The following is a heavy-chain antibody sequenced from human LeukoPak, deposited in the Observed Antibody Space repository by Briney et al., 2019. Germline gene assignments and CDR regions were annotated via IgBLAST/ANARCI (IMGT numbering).Heavy chain of an antibody. CDR1: GFTFSTYW. CDR2: TNSDGSST. CDR3: ARETGDFDS. V-gene: IGHV3-74*01. Sequence: GGSLRLSCAASGFTFSTYWMHWVRQAPGKGPVWVSGTNSDGSSTRYADSVKGRFTISRDNSKSTVYLQMNSLRAEDTAVYYCARETGDFDSWGQGTLVIVSS. D-gene: IGHD7-27*01. J-gene: IGHJ4*02.